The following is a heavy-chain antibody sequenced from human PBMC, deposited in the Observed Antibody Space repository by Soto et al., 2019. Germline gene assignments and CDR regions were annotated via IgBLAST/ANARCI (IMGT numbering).Heavy chain of an antibody. Sequence: QITLKESGPTLVKPTETLTLTCSFSGFSLTSRPLGVGWIRQPPGKALECLALIYWDDDKRYSPSLRSRLAITKDPQKNQVVLRMTNVDPTDTATYYCPHRRGGVHWNDGDFDFWGQGTLVTVSS. D-gene: IGHD1-1*01. CDR1: GFSLTSRPLG. V-gene: IGHV2-5*02. CDR3: PHRRGGVHWNDGDFDF. J-gene: IGHJ4*02. CDR2: IYWDDDK.